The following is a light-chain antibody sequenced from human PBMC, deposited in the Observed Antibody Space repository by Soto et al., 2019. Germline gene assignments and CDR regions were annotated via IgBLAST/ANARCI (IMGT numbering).Light chain of an antibody. CDR3: QQYGSSST. V-gene: IGKV3D-11*03. CDR1: QYINTR. CDR2: QTS. Sequence: EIVLTQSPATLSSFPGDRVTLSCRASQYINTRLAWYQHRPGQSPRLLIYQTSLRAAGIPARFSASGSGTDFTLTISDVQPEDFAVYYCQQYGSSSTFGQGTKVDIK. J-gene: IGKJ1*01.